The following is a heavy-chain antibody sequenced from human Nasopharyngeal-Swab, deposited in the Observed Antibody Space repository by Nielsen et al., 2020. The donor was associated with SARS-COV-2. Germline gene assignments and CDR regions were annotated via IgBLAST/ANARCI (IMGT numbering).Heavy chain of an antibody. J-gene: IGHJ5*02. D-gene: IGHD1-7*01. Sequence: ASVKVSCKVSGYTLNELSMHWGRQAPGKVLEWMGGFDPEDGETIYAQKFQGRVTMTGDTSTDTAYMELSSLRSEDTAVYYCAPGGPITGTINWFDPWGQGTLVTVSS. CDR1: GYTLNELS. CDR3: APGGPITGTINWFDP. CDR2: FDPEDGET. V-gene: IGHV1-24*01.